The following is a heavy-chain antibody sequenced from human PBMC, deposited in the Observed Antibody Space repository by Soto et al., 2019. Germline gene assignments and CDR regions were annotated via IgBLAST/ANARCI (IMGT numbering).Heavy chain of an antibody. D-gene: IGHD2-21*01. CDR2: ISSSSSYI. Sequence: EVQLVESGGGLVKPGGSLRLSCAASGFTFSSYSMNWVRQAPGKGLEWVSSISSSSSYIYYADSVKGRFTISRDNATNSLYLQINSLRAEDTAVYYCASVCGDSYYYMDVWGKGTTVTVSS. CDR1: GFTFSSYS. J-gene: IGHJ6*03. CDR3: ASVCGDSYYYMDV. V-gene: IGHV3-21*01.